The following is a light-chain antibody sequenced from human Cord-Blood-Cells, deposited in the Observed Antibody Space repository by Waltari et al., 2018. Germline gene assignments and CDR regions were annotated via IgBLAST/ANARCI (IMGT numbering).Light chain of an antibody. CDR2: DVS. V-gene: IGLV2-11*01. J-gene: IGLJ2*01. CDR3: CSYAGSYTLV. CDR1: RSAVGGSNY. Sequence: QSALTQPRSVSGSPGQSVTIPCTGTRSAVGGSNYVSWYQQHPGKAPKLMIYDVSKRPSGVPDRFSGSKSGNTASLTISGLQAEDEADYYCCSYAGSYTLVFGGGTKLTVL.